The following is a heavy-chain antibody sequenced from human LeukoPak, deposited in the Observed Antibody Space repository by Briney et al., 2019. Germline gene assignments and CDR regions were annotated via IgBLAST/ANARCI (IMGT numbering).Heavy chain of an antibody. J-gene: IGHJ4*02. Sequence: SETLSLTCAVYGGSFSGYYWSWIRQPPEKGLEWIGEINHSGSTNYNPSLKSRVTISVDTSKNQFSLKLSSVTAADTAVYYCARVEKDSSGYYYLSLDYWGQGTLVTVSS. CDR1: GGSFSGYY. D-gene: IGHD3-22*01. CDR3: ARVEKDSSGYYYLSLDY. V-gene: IGHV4-34*01. CDR2: INHSGST.